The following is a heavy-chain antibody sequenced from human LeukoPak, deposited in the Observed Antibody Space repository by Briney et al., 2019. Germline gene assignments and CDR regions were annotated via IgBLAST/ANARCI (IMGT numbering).Heavy chain of an antibody. CDR2: ISYDGSNK. D-gene: IGHD4-17*01. Sequence: GGSLRLSCAASGFTFSSYGMHWVRQAPGKGLEWVAVISYDGSNKYYADSVKGRFTISRDNSKNTLYLQMNSLRAEDTAVYYCARDAVRDGDDWGQGTLITVSS. V-gene: IGHV3-30*03. J-gene: IGHJ4*02. CDR1: GFTFSSYG. CDR3: ARDAVRDGDD.